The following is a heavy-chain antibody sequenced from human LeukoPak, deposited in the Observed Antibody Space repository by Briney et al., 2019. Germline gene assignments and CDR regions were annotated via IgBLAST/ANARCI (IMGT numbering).Heavy chain of an antibody. CDR1: GFTLNSYW. CDR3: ARLYYADSGTYNRPFDY. D-gene: IGHD3-10*01. Sequence: GGSLRLSCAASGFTLNSYWMSWVRQAPGKGLEWVANIKQDGSDKYYVDSVKGRFTISRDSAKNSLYLQMNSLRAEDTAVYYCARLYYADSGTYNRPFDYWGQGTLVTVSS. V-gene: IGHV3-7*04. J-gene: IGHJ4*02. CDR2: IKQDGSDK.